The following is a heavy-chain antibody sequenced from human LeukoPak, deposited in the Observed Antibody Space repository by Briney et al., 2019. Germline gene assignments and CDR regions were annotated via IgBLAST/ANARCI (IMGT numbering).Heavy chain of an antibody. CDR2: ISGSGGST. V-gene: IGHV3-23*01. D-gene: IGHD1-14*01. Sequence: GGSLRLSCAASRFTPSSYAMSWVRPAPGKGLEWVSAISGSGGSTYYADSVKGRFTISRDNSKNTLYLQMNSLRAEDTAVYYCANGLPPHDYWGQGTLVTVSS. J-gene: IGHJ4*02. CDR1: RFTPSSYA. CDR3: ANGLPPHDY.